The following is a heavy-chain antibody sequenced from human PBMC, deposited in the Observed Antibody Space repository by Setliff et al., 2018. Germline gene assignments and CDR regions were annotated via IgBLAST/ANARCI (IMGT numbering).Heavy chain of an antibody. Sequence: ASVKVSCKASGYTFTTYAIGWMRQAPGQGPEWMGWINTNTGNPSYAQGFTGRFVFSLDTSVSTAYLQISSLKGEDTGVYYCARASRYGTIKYRGDYYMDVWGKGIMVTVSS. J-gene: IGHJ6*03. D-gene: IGHD5-12*01. V-gene: IGHV7-4-1*02. CDR1: GYTFTTYA. CDR2: INTNTGNP. CDR3: ARASRYGTIKYRGDYYMDV.